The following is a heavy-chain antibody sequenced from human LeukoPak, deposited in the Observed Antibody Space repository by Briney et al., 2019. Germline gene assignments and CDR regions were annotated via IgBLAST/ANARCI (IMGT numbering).Heavy chain of an antibody. Sequence: SETLSLTCTVSGGSISSSTYYWGWIRQPPGKGLEWIGSIYYSGSTCNNPSLKSRVTIFVDTSKNQFSLKLSSVTATDTAVYYCARTYGDYDDAFDVWGQGTMVTVSS. J-gene: IGHJ3*01. CDR1: GGSISSSTYY. D-gene: IGHD4-17*01. V-gene: IGHV4-39*01. CDR2: IYYSGST. CDR3: ARTYGDYDDAFDV.